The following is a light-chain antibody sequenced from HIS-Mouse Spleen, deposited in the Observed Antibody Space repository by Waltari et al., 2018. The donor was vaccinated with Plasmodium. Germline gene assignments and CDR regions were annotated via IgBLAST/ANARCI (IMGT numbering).Light chain of an antibody. Sequence: EIVMTQSPATLSVSPGERATLSCRASQSVSSNLAWYQQKTGQAPRLLIYGASTRATGIPARFSGSGSGTEFTLTSSSLQSEDCAVYYCQQYNNWSFTFGPGTKVDIK. CDR1: QSVSSN. V-gene: IGKV3-15*01. J-gene: IGKJ3*01. CDR2: GAS. CDR3: QQYNNWSFT.